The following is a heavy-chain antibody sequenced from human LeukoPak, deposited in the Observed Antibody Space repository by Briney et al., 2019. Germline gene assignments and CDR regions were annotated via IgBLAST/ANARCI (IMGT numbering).Heavy chain of an antibody. CDR1: GFTFSSYS. CDR3: ARDLCIEIISAFDI. Sequence: GGSLRLSCAASGFTFSSYSINWVRRAPGKGLEWVSSISGSSSYIYYADSVKGRFTISRDNAKKSLYLQMNSLRAEDTAVYYCARDLCIEIISAFDIWGQGTMVTVSS. J-gene: IGHJ3*02. CDR2: ISGSSSYI. V-gene: IGHV3-21*01. D-gene: IGHD3-16*01.